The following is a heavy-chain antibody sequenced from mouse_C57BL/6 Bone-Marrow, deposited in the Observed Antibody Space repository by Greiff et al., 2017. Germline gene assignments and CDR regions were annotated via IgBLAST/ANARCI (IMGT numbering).Heavy chain of an antibody. J-gene: IGHJ4*01. CDR2: ISNGGGST. V-gene: IGHV5-12*01. Sequence: EVKLVESGGGLVQPGGSLKLSCAASGFTFSDYYMYWVRQTPEKRLEWVAYISNGGGSTYYPDTVKGRFTISRDNAKNTRYLQMSRLKSEDTAMYYCARPLYPYAMDYWGQGTSVTVSS. D-gene: IGHD2-1*01. CDR3: ARPLYPYAMDY. CDR1: GFTFSDYY.